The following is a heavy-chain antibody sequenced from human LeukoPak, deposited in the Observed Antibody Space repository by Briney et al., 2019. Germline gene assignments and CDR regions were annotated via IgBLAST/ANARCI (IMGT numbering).Heavy chain of an antibody. Sequence: LSETLSLTCAVYGGSFSGYSWSWIRQPPGKGLEWIGEINHSGSTNYNPSLKSRVTISVDTSKNQFSLKLSSVTAADTAVYYCARREIGRYSSLDYWGQGTLVTVSS. J-gene: IGHJ4*02. CDR2: INHSGST. CDR3: ARREIGRYSSLDY. V-gene: IGHV4-34*01. CDR1: GGSFSGYS. D-gene: IGHD1-26*01.